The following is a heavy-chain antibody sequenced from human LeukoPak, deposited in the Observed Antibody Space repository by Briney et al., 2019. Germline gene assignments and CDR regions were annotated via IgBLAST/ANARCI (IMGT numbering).Heavy chain of an antibody. CDR1: GFTFNNYG. Sequence: GGSLRLSCAASGFTFNNYGMSWVRQAPGGGLEWVSAISRDGGDTFYADSVKGRFTLSRDNSKTTVYLQMNSLRAEDTALYYCAKLGHTSGYYARHSDYWGQGTLVTVSS. V-gene: IGHV3-23*01. D-gene: IGHD3-22*01. J-gene: IGHJ4*02. CDR3: AKLGHTSGYYARHSDY. CDR2: ISRDGGDT.